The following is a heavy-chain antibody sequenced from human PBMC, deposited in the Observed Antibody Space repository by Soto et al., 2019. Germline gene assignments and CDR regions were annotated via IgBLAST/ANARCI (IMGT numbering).Heavy chain of an antibody. Sequence: QLQLQQWGAGLLKPSETLSLTCAVYGGSFNGFYWTWIRRSPGKGLEWIGEISHDGITNYNSSLKSRLTISVDTPKNQFSLRLNSVTAADTAVYYCASGRASDTNYMADYWGQGTLVIVSS. D-gene: IGHD4-4*01. CDR1: GGSFNGFY. J-gene: IGHJ4*02. V-gene: IGHV4-34*01. CDR2: ISHDGIT. CDR3: ASGRASDTNYMADY.